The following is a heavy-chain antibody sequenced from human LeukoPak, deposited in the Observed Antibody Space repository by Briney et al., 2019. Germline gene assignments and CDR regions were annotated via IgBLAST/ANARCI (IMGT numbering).Heavy chain of an antibody. V-gene: IGHV4-34*01. J-gene: IGHJ5*02. D-gene: IGHD3-10*01. CDR1: GGTFNSYS. CDR3: ARESYLDWFDP. Sequence: SETLSLTCAVHGGTFNSYSWSWIRQPPGKGLEWIGEVTHGGSTNYNPSLKSRVTISVDTSRNQFSLKLTSVTAADRGVYYCARESYLDWFDPWSQGTLVTVSS. CDR2: VTHGGST.